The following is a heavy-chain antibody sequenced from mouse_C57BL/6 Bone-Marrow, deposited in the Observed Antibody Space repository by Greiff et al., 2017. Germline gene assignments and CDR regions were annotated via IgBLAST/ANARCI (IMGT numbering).Heavy chain of an antibody. V-gene: IGHV14-4*01. J-gene: IGHJ3*01. Sequence: VQLKESGAELVRPGASVKLSCTASGFNIKDDYMHWVKQRPEQGLEWIGWIDPENGDTEYASKFQGKATITADTSSNTAYLQLSSLTSEDTAVYYCTTTYYSNYGTWFAYWGQGTLVTVSA. D-gene: IGHD2-5*01. CDR1: GFNIKDDY. CDR2: IDPENGDT. CDR3: TTTYYSNYGTWFAY.